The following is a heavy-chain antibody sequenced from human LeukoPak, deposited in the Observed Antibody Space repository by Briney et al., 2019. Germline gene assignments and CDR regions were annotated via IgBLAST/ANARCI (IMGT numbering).Heavy chain of an antibody. CDR2: IYYSGTS. J-gene: IGHJ2*01. Sequence: SSETLSLTCSVSRGFLNSYYWAWIRQPPGQGLQWLGYIYYSGTSSYNPSLKSRVTMSVDTSKNQFSLRLTSLTAADTAVYYCARARRGSPRYFDLWGRGTLVTFSS. CDR1: RGFLNSYY. V-gene: IGHV4-59*01. CDR3: ARARRGSPRYFDL.